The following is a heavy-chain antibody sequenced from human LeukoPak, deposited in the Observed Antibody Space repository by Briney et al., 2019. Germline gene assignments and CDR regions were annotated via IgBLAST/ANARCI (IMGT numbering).Heavy chain of an antibody. CDR3: ASHLPGRSYGSYYFDY. CDR1: GFTFDDYA. J-gene: IGHJ4*02. D-gene: IGHD5-18*01. Sequence: PGGSLRPSCAASGFTFDDYAMHWVRQAPGKGLEWVSLISGDGDSTYYADSVKGRFTISRDNARNSLFLQMNSLRVEDTAVYYCASHLPGRSYGSYYFDYWAQGTLVTVSS. CDR2: ISGDGDST. V-gene: IGHV3-43*02.